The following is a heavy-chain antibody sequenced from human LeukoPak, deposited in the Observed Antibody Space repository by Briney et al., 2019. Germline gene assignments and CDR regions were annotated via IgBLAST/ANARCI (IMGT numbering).Heavy chain of an antibody. V-gene: IGHV4-30-2*01. D-gene: IGHD2-15*01. CDR2: IYHSGST. CDR1: GGSISSGGYS. Sequence: SQTLSLTCAVSGGSISSGGYSWSWIRQPPGKGLEWIGYIYHSGSTYYNPSLKSRVTISVDRSKNQFSLKLSSVTAADTAVYYCARTRLYCSGGSCSPYYFDYWAREPWSPSPQ. J-gene: IGHJ4*02. CDR3: ARTRLYCSGGSCSPYYFDY.